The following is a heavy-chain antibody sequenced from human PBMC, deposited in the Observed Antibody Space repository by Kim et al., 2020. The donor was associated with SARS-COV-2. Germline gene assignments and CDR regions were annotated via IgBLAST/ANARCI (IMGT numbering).Heavy chain of an antibody. V-gene: IGHV4-4*09. D-gene: IGHD2-2*01. J-gene: IGHJ2*01. CDR3: ARLSTSNSRVRYFYFDS. Sequence: SETLSLTCTVSSGSVSYDFWSWIRQPPGKGLEWIGYVYNDGTTSYNHSLRGRLTISLDMSKNQFSLKLNSVTAADTAVYYCARLSTSNSRVRYFYFDSWGRGTLVTVSS. CDR1: SGSVSYDF. CDR2: VYNDGTT.